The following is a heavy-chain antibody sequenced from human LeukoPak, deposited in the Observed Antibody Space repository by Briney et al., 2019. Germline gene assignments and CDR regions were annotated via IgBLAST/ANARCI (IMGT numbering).Heavy chain of an antibody. CDR1: GGSISSYY. J-gene: IGHJ3*02. CDR2: IYYSGST. Sequence: SVTLSLTCTVSGGSISSYYWSWIRQPPGKGLEWIGYIYYSGSTNYNPSLKSRVTISVDTSKNQFSLKLSSVTAADTAVYYCARQGCSGGSCYSPDTRYAFDIWGQGTMVIVSS. D-gene: IGHD2-15*01. V-gene: IGHV4-59*08. CDR3: ARQGCSGGSCYSPDTRYAFDI.